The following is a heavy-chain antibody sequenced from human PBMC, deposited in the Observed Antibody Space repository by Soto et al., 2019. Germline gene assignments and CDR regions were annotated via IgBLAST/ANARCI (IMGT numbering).Heavy chain of an antibody. Sequence: QVQLVQSGAEVKKPGSSVRVSCTASEDTFNFYTISWVRQVPGQGPEWMGRIIPMLGMSNYAQKFQGRVTIMADKSTSPVYMNLSGLTSEDTAVYYCATNYGSGSTHFDYWGQGTLVTVSS. J-gene: IGHJ4*02. CDR3: ATNYGSGSTHFDY. CDR1: EDTFNFYT. V-gene: IGHV1-69*02. D-gene: IGHD3-10*01. CDR2: IIPMLGMS.